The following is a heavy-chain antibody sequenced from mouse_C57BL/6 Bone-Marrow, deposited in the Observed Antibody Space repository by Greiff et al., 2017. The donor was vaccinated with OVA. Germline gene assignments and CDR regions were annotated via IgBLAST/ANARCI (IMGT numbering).Heavy chain of an antibody. J-gene: IGHJ1*03. CDR2: IDPENGDP. D-gene: IGHD2-3*01. CDR3: TTSGLLRYFDV. Sequence: VQLQQSGAELVRPGASVKLSCTASGFNIKDDYMHWVKQRPEQGLEWIGWIDPENGDPEYASKFQGKATITADTSSNTAYLQLSSLTSEDTAVYYCTTSGLLRYFDVWGTGTTVTVSS. V-gene: IGHV14-4*01. CDR1: GFNIKDDY.